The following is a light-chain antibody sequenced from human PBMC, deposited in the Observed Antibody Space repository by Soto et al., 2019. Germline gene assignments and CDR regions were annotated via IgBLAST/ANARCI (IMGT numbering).Light chain of an antibody. J-gene: IGKJ1*01. V-gene: IGKV1-39*01. CDR3: QQTYSLPRT. Sequence: QITQSPFSFSGSVGDSATIPFRSSQTVSKFVNWYQQKPGKVPDLLIYSASTLYSGVPSRFSGSGSGTEFTLTISNLQTEDFATYYCQQTYSLPRTFAQGTKVDIK. CDR1: QTVSKF. CDR2: SAS.